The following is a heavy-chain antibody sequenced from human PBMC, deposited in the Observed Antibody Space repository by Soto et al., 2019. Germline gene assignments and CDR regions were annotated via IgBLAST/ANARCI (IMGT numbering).Heavy chain of an antibody. Sequence: GGSLRLSCAASGFTFSSYAMHWVRQAPGKGLEWVAVISYDGSNKYYADSVKGRFTIPRDNSKNTLYLQMNSLRAEDTAVYYCARDALKYDFWSGYYTGRGWFDPWGQGTLVTVSS. CDR3: ARDALKYDFWSGYYTGRGWFDP. J-gene: IGHJ5*02. CDR2: ISYDGSNK. D-gene: IGHD3-3*01. CDR1: GFTFSSYA. V-gene: IGHV3-30*04.